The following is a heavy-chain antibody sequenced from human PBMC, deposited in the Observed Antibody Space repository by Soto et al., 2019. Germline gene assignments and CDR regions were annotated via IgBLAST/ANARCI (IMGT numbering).Heavy chain of an antibody. CDR3: ARVGYCSSTSCYGEGYYYYGMDV. V-gene: IGHV4-34*01. CDR2: INHSGST. D-gene: IGHD2-2*01. J-gene: IGHJ6*02. CDR1: GGSFSGYY. Sequence: QVQLQQWGAGLLKPSETLSLTCAVYGGSFSGYYWSWIRQPPGKGLEWIGEINHSGSTNYNPSLKSRVTISVDTSKNQFSLKLSSVTAADTAVYYCARVGYCSSTSCYGEGYYYYGMDVWGQGTTVTVSS.